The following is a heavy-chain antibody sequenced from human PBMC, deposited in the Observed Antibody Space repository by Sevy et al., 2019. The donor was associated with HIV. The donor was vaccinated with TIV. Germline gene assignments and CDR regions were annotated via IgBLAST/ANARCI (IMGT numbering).Heavy chain of an antibody. Sequence: GGSLRLSCAASGFTFSSYGMHWVRQAPGKGLEWVAVISYDGSNKYYADSVKGRFTISRDNSKNTLYLQMNSLRAEDTAVYYCAKDAIAVAGIKYYFDYWGQRTLVTVSS. D-gene: IGHD6-19*01. V-gene: IGHV3-30*18. CDR2: ISYDGSNK. J-gene: IGHJ4*02. CDR3: AKDAIAVAGIKYYFDY. CDR1: GFTFSSYG.